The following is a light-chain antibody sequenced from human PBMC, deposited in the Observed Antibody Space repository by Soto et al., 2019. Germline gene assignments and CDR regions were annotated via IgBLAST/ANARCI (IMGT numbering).Light chain of an antibody. V-gene: IGLV2-14*01. CDR2: EVN. Sequence: QSALTQPSSVSGSPGQSITISCTVTSSDVGGYNYVSWYQHHPGKAPKLMIYEVNNRPSGVSNRFSGSKSGNTASLTISGLQAEDEADYYCSSYTSRTTLNVFGSGTKVTV. CDR3: SSYTSRTTLNV. J-gene: IGLJ1*01. CDR1: SSDVGGYNY.